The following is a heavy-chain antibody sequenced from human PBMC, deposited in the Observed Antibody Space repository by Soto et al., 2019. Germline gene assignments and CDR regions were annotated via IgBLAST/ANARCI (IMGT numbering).Heavy chain of an antibody. V-gene: IGHV1-18*04. CDR1: GYTFTSYG. J-gene: IGHJ5*02. Sequence: SSVKVSCKASGYTFTSYGISWVRQAPGQGLEWMGWISAYNGNTNYAQKLQGRVTITPDTSTSTAYMELRSLRSDDTAVYYCSRVHITAGGILGLSCDQGTLVTVSS. CDR2: ISAYNGNT. D-gene: IGHD6-13*01. CDR3: SRVHITAGGILGLS.